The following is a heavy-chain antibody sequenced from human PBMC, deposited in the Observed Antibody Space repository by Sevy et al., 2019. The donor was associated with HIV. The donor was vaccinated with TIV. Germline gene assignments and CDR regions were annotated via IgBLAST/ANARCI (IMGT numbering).Heavy chain of an antibody. Sequence: GESLKISCAASGFTFSTYGMHWVRQAPGRGLEWVTFMRFDGTIKYHRDSVKGRFSISRDNSKNTLYLQMNSPRVEDTAVYFCAKVLHIVEVPAAIDYYYGMDVWGQGTTVTVSS. D-gene: IGHD2-2*01. J-gene: IGHJ6*02. CDR1: GFTFSTYG. V-gene: IGHV3-30*02. CDR3: AKVLHIVEVPAAIDYYYGMDV. CDR2: MRFDGTIK.